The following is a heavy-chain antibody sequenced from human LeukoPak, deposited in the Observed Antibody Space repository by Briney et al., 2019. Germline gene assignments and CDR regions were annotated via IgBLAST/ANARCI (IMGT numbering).Heavy chain of an antibody. V-gene: IGHV3-21*01. D-gene: IGHD1-26*01. CDR3: ARVHVGATLLGVNFDY. Sequence: GGSLRLSCAASGFTFSSYSMNWVRQAPGKGLEWVSSISSSSSYIYYADSVKGRFTISRDNAKNSLYLQMDSLRVEDTAVYYCARVHVGATLLGVNFDYWGQGTLVTVSS. CDR2: ISSSSSYI. CDR1: GFTFSSYS. J-gene: IGHJ4*02.